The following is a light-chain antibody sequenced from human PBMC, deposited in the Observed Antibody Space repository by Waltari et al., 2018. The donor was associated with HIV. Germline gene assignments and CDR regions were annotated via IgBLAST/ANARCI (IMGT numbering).Light chain of an antibody. CDR1: ALPKQY. Sequence: SYELTQPPSVSVSPGQTAGITCSGDALPKQYAYWYQQKPGQAPVLVIYKDSARPSGSPERFSGSSSVTTVTLTISGVQAEDEADYYCQSADSSGTSYVVFGGGTKLTVL. CDR3: QSADSSGTSYVV. V-gene: IGLV3-25*03. CDR2: KDS. J-gene: IGLJ2*01.